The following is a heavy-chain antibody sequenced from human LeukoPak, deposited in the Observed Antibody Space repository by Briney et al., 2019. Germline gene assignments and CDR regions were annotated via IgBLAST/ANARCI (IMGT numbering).Heavy chain of an antibody. CDR2: INPNSGGT. J-gene: IGHJ4*02. V-gene: IGHV1-2*02. CDR1: GDTFTGYY. CDR3: ARDLGNYYDSSGYYYSRGYYFDY. D-gene: IGHD3-22*01. Sequence: ASVKVSCKASGDTFTGYYMHWVRQAPGQGLEWMGWINPNSGGTNYAQKFQGRVTMTRDTSISTAYMELSRLRSDDTAVYYCARDLGNYYDSSGYYYSRGYYFDYWGQGTLVTVSS.